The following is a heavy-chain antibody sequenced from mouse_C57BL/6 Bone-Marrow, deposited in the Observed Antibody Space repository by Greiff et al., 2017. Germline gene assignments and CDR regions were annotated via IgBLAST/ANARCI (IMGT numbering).Heavy chain of an antibody. V-gene: IGHV1-69*01. CDR1: GYTFTSYW. CDR2: IDPSDSYT. CDR3: AREKIYYDYGDAMDY. D-gene: IGHD2-4*01. Sequence: QVQLQQPGAELVMPGASVKLSCKASGYTFTSYWMHWVKQRPGQGLEWIGEIDPSDSYTNYNQKFKGKSTLTVDKSSSTAYMQLSSLTSEDSAVYYCAREKIYYDYGDAMDYWGPGASVTVSS. J-gene: IGHJ4*01.